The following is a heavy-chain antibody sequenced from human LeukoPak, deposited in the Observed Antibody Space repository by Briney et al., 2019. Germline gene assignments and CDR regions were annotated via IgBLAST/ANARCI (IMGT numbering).Heavy chain of an antibody. V-gene: IGHV3-30-3*01. CDR1: GFTFSSYA. CDR2: ISYDGSNK. J-gene: IGHJ6*02. CDR3: ARVYSGSYFLYYYYGMDV. D-gene: IGHD1-26*01. Sequence: GGSLRLSGAASGFTFSSYAMHWVRQAPGKGLEWVAVISYDGSNKYYADSVKGRFTISRDNSKNTLYLQMNSLRAEDTAVYYCARVYSGSYFLYYYYGMDVWGQGTTVTVSS.